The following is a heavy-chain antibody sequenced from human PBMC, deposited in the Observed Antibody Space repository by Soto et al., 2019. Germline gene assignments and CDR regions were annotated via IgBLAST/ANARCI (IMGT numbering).Heavy chain of an antibody. V-gene: IGHV3-30*18. J-gene: IGHJ4*02. CDR2: MSNDGSNE. CDR3: AKDRQFSGRTWGFHY. D-gene: IGHD1-26*01. Sequence: QVQLVESGGGVVQPGRSLRVSCAASGFTFSSYGMHWVRQAPGKGLGWVAMMSNDGSNEHYADSVKGRFTVSRDNSKNTLYVQMSSLRVEDTAVYYCAKDRQFSGRTWGFHYWGQGTLVTVSS. CDR1: GFTFSSYG.